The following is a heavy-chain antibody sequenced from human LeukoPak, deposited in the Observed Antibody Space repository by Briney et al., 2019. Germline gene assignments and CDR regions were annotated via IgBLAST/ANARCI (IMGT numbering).Heavy chain of an antibody. D-gene: IGHD6-13*01. CDR2: ISSSSSYI. Sequence: GGSLRLSCAASGFTFSSYSMNWVRQAPGKGLEWVSSISSSSSYIYYADSVKGRFTISRDNAKNSLYLQMNSLRAEDTAVYYCARDGVSMGIAGPHDYWGQGTLVTVSS. CDR1: GFTFSSYS. V-gene: IGHV3-21*01. J-gene: IGHJ4*02. CDR3: ARDGVSMGIAGPHDY.